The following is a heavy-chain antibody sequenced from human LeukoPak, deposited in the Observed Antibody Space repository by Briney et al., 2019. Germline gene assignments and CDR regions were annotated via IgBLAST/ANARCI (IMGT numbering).Heavy chain of an antibody. CDR1: GFTFSSYS. J-gene: IGHJ4*02. Sequence: GGSLRLSCAASGFTFSSYSMNWVRQAPGKGLEWVSSISSSSSYIYYADSVKGRFTISRDNAKNSLYLQVNSLRAEDTAVYYCARVRVGIYFDYWGQGTLVTVSS. V-gene: IGHV3-21*01. CDR3: ARVRVGIYFDY. CDR2: ISSSSSYI. D-gene: IGHD2-21*01.